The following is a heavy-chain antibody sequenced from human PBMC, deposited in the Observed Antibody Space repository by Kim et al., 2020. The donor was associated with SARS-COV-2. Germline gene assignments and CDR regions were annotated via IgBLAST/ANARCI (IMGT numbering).Heavy chain of an antibody. CDR1: GYTFSNYA. Sequence: ASVTVSCKASGYTFSNYAMHWVRQAPGQRLEWMGWINAGSGNTEYSQKFQGRLIITRDTSASTAYMELSSLRSDDTAVYYCARGGAVLRFLEWLSSYFDYWGQGTLVTVSS. J-gene: IGHJ4*02. D-gene: IGHD3-3*01. V-gene: IGHV1-3*01. CDR3: ARGGAVLRFLEWLSSYFDY. CDR2: INAGSGNT.